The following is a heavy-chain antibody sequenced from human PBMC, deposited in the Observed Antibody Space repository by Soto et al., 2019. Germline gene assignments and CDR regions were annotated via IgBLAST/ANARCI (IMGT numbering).Heavy chain of an antibody. CDR1: GGTFSSYA. D-gene: IGHD3-22*01. V-gene: IGHV1-69*06. CDR3: ARGARDPSYFYDSSGYYFDY. Sequence: SVKVSCKASGGTFSSYAISWVRQAPGQGLEWMGGIIPIFGTANYAQKFQGRVTITADKSTSTAYMELSSLGSEDTAVYYCARGARDPSYFYDSSGYYFDYWGQGTLVTVSS. CDR2: IIPIFGTA. J-gene: IGHJ4*02.